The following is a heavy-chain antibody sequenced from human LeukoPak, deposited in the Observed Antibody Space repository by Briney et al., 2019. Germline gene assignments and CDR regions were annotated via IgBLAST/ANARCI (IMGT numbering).Heavy chain of an antibody. CDR1: GGTVSSYA. CDR2: IIPIFGTA. J-gene: IGHJ3*02. CDR3: ASRTGYSSGGAFDI. Sequence: GSSVKVSCKASGGTVSSYAISRVRQAPGQGLEWMGGIIPIFGTANYAQKFQGRVTITADESTSTAYMELSSLRSEDTAVYYCASRTGYSSGGAFDIWGQGTMVTVSS. D-gene: IGHD6-19*01. V-gene: IGHV1-69*01.